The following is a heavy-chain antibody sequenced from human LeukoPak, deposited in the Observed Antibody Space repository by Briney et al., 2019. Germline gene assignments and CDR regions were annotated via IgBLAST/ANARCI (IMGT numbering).Heavy chain of an antibody. D-gene: IGHD3-22*01. V-gene: IGHV3-48*01. CDR1: GFTFSSYS. Sequence: PGGSLRLSCAASGFTFSSYSMTWVRQAPGKGPEWVSYTSSSSSTIYYADSVKGRFTISRDNAKNTVYLQMNSLRAEDTAVYYCARVLSGSWDWFDPWGQGTLVTVSS. J-gene: IGHJ5*02. CDR2: TSSSSSTI. CDR3: ARVLSGSWDWFDP.